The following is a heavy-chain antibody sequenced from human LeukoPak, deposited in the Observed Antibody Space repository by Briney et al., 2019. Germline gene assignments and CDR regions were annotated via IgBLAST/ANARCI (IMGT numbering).Heavy chain of an antibody. V-gene: IGHV3-30-3*01. CDR1: GFTFSRYA. CDR3: AKGIAVAGYFDY. D-gene: IGHD6-19*01. Sequence: GRSLRLSCAASGFTFSRYAMHWVRQAPGKGLEWVAVISYDGSNEYYADSVKGRFTISRDSSENTLYLQMNSLRVEDTAVYYCAKGIAVAGYFDYWGQGTLVTVSS. CDR2: ISYDGSNE. J-gene: IGHJ4*02.